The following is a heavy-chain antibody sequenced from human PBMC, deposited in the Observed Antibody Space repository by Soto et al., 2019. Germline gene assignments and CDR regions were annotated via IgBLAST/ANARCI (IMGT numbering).Heavy chain of an antibody. V-gene: IGHV4-39*01. CDR3: ATSKWFDP. CDR1: GGSISSRGYY. Sequence: SETQCDTYTVSGGSISSRGYYWGWIRKPPGKGLEWIGTIYYSGSTYYNPSLKSRVTISVDTSKNQFSLRLSSVTAADTAVYYCATSKWFDPWGQGILVTVS. J-gene: IGHJ5*02. CDR2: IYYSGST.